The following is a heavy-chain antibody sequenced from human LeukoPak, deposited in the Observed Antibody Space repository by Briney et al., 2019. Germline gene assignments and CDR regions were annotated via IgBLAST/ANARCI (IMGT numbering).Heavy chain of an antibody. CDR3: ARRGWDLYDGGPFDY. CDR1: GGSISSYY. Sequence: PSETLSLTCTVSGGSISSYYWSWIRQPPGKGLGWIGYIYTSGSTNYNPSLKSRVTISVDTSKNQFSLKLSSVTAADTAVYYCARRGWDLYDGGPFDYWGRGTLVTVSS. CDR2: IYTSGST. V-gene: IGHV4-4*09. J-gene: IGHJ4*02. D-gene: IGHD5/OR15-5a*01.